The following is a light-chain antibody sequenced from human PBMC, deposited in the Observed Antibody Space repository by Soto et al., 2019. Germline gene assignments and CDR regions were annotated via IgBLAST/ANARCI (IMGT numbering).Light chain of an antibody. CDR3: QQYNNWPRT. V-gene: IGKV3-15*01. J-gene: IGKJ1*01. CDR1: QSVSSN. CDR2: GAS. Sequence: EIVMTQSPATLPVSTGERATLSCRASQSVSSNLAWYQQKPDQAPRLLIYGASTRATGISARFSGSGSGTEFTLTISRLQSEDFAVYYCQQYNNWPRTFGQGKKVEIK.